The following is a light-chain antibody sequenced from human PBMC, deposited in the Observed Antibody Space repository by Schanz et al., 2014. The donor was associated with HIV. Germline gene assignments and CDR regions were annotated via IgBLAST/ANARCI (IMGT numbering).Light chain of an antibody. CDR3: SSYTSSSTYV. CDR2: EVT. V-gene: IGLV2-14*01. J-gene: IGLJ1*01. Sequence: QSALTQPASVSGSPGQSITISCTGTTNDVGGHNYVSWYQQHPGKAPKLMIYEVTKRPLGVPNRFSGSKSGITASLTISGLQSDDEADYYCSSYTSSSTYVFGTGTKLTVL. CDR1: TNDVGGHNY.